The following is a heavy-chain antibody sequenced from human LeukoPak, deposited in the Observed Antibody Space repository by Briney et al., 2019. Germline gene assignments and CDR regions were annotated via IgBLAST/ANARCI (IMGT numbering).Heavy chain of an antibody. CDR1: GFTFSSYS. D-gene: IGHD4-17*01. J-gene: IGHJ6*02. V-gene: IGHV3-21*01. CDR3: ARDNGYGDYDPYTLYYYYGMDV. CDR2: ISSTSSYI. Sequence: PGGSLRLSCAASGFTFSSYSMNWVRQTPGKGLEWVSSISSTSSYIYYADSVKGRFTISRDNAKNSLYLQMNSLRAEDTAVYYCARDNGYGDYDPYTLYYYYGMDVWGQGTTVTVSS.